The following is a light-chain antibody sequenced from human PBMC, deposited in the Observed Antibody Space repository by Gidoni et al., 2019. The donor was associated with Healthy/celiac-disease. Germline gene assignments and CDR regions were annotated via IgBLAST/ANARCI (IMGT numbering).Light chain of an antibody. CDR1: QSISSY. CDR2: AAS. V-gene: IGKV1-39*01. Sequence: DIQMTQSPSSLSASVGDRVTITCRASQSISSYLNWYQQKPGKAPKLLIYAASSLQSGVPSRFSGSGSGTDFTLTISSLQPEDFATYYCQQSYSTPRYTFXQGTKLEIK. J-gene: IGKJ2*01. CDR3: QQSYSTPRYT.